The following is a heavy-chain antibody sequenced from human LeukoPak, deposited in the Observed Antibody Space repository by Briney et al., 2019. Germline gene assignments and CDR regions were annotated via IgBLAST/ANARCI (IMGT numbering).Heavy chain of an antibody. CDR3: ARRRVYCSGGSCSR. CDR2: IYTSGST. V-gene: IGHV4-61*02. CDR1: GGSISSGSYY. Sequence: SETPSLTCTVSGGSISSGSYYWSWIRQPAGKGLEWIGRIYTSGSTNYNPSLKSRVTISVDTSKNQFSLKLSSVTAADTAVYYCARRRVYCSGGSCSRWGQGTLVTVSS. D-gene: IGHD2-15*01. J-gene: IGHJ4*02.